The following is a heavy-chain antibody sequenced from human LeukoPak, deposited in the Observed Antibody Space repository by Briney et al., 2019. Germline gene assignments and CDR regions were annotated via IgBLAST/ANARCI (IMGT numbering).Heavy chain of an antibody. V-gene: IGHV4-59*08. CDR2: IYYSGST. Sequence: PSETLSLTCTVSGGSISSYYWSWIRQPPGKGLEWIGYIYYSGSTDYNPSLKSRVTISVDTSKNQFSLKLSSVTAADTAVYYCATRDWYFDLWGRGTLVTVSS. J-gene: IGHJ2*01. CDR1: GGSISSYY. CDR3: ATRDWYFDL.